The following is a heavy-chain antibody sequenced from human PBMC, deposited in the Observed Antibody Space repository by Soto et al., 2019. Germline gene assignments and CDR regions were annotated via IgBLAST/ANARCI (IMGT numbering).Heavy chain of an antibody. CDR2: IWYDGSNE. D-gene: IGHD2-21*02. V-gene: IGHV3-33*01. CDR1: GFTFSSYG. Sequence: VQLVESGGGVVQPGRSLRLSCAASGFTFSSYGMHWVRQAPGKGLEWVAVIWYDGSNEFYADSVKGRFTISRDNSKNTLYLQMNSLRAEDTAVYHCARDQGDGWGQGTLVTVSS. CDR3: ARDQGDG. J-gene: IGHJ4*02.